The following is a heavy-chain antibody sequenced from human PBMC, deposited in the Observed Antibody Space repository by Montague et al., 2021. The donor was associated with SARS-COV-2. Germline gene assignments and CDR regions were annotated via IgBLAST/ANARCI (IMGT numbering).Heavy chain of an antibody. CDR3: ARGFSSSWYGARWFDP. D-gene: IGHD6-13*01. Sequence: SETLSLTCSVSGGSISSYYWRWIRQPPGKRLEWIGHIYHSGGTNYNPSLRSRSTISLDASKNRISLKLKSVTAADTALYYCARGFSSSWYGARWFDPWGQGTLVTVSS. V-gene: IGHV4-59*01. CDR1: GGSISSYY. CDR2: IYHSGGT. J-gene: IGHJ5*02.